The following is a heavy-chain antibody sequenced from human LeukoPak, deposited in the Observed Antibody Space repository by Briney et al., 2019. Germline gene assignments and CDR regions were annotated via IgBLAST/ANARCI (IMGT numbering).Heavy chain of an antibody. J-gene: IGHJ4*02. CDR1: GFTFSNCA. D-gene: IGHD3-9*01. V-gene: IGHV3-23*01. Sequence: GASLRLSCVASGFTFSNCATSWVRQAPGKGLEWVSAITGSGTSTYYADSLKGRFTISRDNSKNTVFLQMNSLRHEDTAIYYCVIWGDYDVLTGYYVPDYWGQGTLVTVSS. CDR2: ITGSGTST. CDR3: VIWGDYDVLTGYYVPDY.